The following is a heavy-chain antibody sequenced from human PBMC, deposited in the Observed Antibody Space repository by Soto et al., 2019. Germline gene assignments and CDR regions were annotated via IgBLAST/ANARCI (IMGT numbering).Heavy chain of an antibody. Sequence: LSLTCAVSGGSFTSNNWWTWVRQPPGQGLEWIGEIYRTGSTNYNPSLKSRATISLDKSENQFSLKVTSLTAADTAVYYCASRDPGTSVDYWGQGTLVTVSS. J-gene: IGHJ4*02. D-gene: IGHD1-7*01. CDR3: ASRDPGTSVDY. CDR1: GGSFTSNNW. V-gene: IGHV4-4*02. CDR2: IYRTGST.